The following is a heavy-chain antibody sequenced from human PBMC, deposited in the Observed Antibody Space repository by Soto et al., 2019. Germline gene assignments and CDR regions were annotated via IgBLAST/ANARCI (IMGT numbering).Heavy chain of an antibody. CDR2: IWYDGSNK. CDR3: ARELRVTMVRGDSYYYYGMDV. Sequence: GGSLRLSCAASGFTFSSYGMHWVRQAPGKGLEWVAVIWYDGSNKYYADSVKGRFTISRDNSKNTLYLQMNSLRAEDTAVYYCARELRVTMVRGDSYYYYGMDVWGQGTPVTVSS. V-gene: IGHV3-33*01. D-gene: IGHD3-10*01. CDR1: GFTFSSYG. J-gene: IGHJ6*02.